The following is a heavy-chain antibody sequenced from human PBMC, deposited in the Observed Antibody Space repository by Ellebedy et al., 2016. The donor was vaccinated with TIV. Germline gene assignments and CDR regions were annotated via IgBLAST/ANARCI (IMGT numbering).Heavy chain of an antibody. CDR2: ISSSSSTI. CDR3: ASGDGVV. Sequence: PGGSLRLSCAASGFTVTTNYMNWVRQAPGKGLEWVSYISSSSSTIYYADSVKGRFTISRDNAKNSLYLQMNSLRDEDTAVYYCASGDGVVWGQGTLVTVSS. J-gene: IGHJ4*02. CDR1: GFTVTTNY. V-gene: IGHV3-48*02. D-gene: IGHD1-26*01.